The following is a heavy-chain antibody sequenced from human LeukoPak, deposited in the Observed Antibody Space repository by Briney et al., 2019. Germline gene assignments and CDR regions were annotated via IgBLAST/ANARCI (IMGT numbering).Heavy chain of an antibody. V-gene: IGHV3-7*03. CDR3: VTYSTGLYKGLEF. CDR1: GFTFTTYW. J-gene: IGHJ4*02. Sequence: GGSLRLSCAASGFTFTTYWMSWIRQAPGKGLEWVANINQDGTDKYYVDSVKGRFTFSRDNAQNSLYLQMSSLRVEDTAVYYCVTYSTGLYKGLEFWGQGTRVTVSS. CDR2: INQDGTDK. D-gene: IGHD2-8*02.